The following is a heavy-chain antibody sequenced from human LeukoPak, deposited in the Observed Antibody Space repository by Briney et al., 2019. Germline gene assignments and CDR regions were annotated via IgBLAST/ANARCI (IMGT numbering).Heavy chain of an antibody. V-gene: IGHV1-3*01. CDR1: GYTFTNYA. D-gene: IGHD3-22*01. Sequence: ASVKVSCKASGYTFTNYAMHWVRQAPGQRLEWMGWINAGNGNTRCSHKFQGRVTITGDTSASTAYMELSSLRSEDTAVYFCARMVYYDSSPFDYWGQGTLVTVSS. CDR3: ARMVYYDSSPFDY. J-gene: IGHJ4*02. CDR2: INAGNGNT.